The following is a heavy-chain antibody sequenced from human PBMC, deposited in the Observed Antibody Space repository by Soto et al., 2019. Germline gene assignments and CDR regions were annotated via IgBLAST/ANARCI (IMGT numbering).Heavy chain of an antibody. Sequence: QLQLQESGSGLVKPSQTLSLTCAVSGGSISSGGYSWSWSGSPPGKGLGWIGYIYHSGSTYYNPSLKSRVTISVDRSKNQFSLKLSSVTAADTAVYYCASAFGSSGYRWGQGTLVTVSS. CDR3: ASAFGSSGYR. CDR2: IYHSGST. V-gene: IGHV4-30-2*01. D-gene: IGHD3-22*01. CDR1: GGSISSGGYS. J-gene: IGHJ4*02.